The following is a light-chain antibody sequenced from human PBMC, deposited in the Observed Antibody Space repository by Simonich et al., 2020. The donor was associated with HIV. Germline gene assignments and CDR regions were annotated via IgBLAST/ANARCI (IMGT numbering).Light chain of an antibody. CDR2: KAA. CDR3: QQYNSYSST. CDR1: QSISNW. Sequence: DIQMTQSPSTLSASVGDRVTITCRASQSISNWLAWYQQKPGKAPKLLFYKAASLESGVPSRFSGSGSGTEFTLTISSLQPDDFATYYCQQYNSYSSTFGGGTKVEIK. J-gene: IGKJ4*01. V-gene: IGKV1-5*03.